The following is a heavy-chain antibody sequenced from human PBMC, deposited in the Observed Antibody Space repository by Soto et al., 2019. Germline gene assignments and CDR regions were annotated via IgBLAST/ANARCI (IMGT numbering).Heavy chain of an antibody. CDR2: IYWNDDK. CDR3: AKSGSSGWYGWFDP. V-gene: IGHV2-5*01. J-gene: IGHJ5*02. D-gene: IGHD6-19*01. Sequence: SGPTLVNPTQTLTLTCTLSGFSLTTSGVGVGWIRQPPGKALEWLGFIYWNDDKRYSPSLKSRLTITKDTSKNQVVLTMTNMDPVDTATYYCAKSGSSGWYGWFDPWGQGTLVTVSS. CDR1: GFSLTTSGVG.